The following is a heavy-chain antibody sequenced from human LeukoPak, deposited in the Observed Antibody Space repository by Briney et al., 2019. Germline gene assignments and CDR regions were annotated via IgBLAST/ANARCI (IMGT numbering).Heavy chain of an antibody. Sequence: SGGSLRLSCAASGFTFSSYAMDWVRQAPGKGLEWVAFIRYDGGNQYYADSVKDRFTISRDNSKNTLFLQMNSLRAEDTAVYYCARGEADLDYWGQGTLVTVSS. CDR2: IRYDGGNQ. J-gene: IGHJ4*02. V-gene: IGHV3-30*02. D-gene: IGHD1-26*01. CDR3: ARGEADLDY. CDR1: GFTFSSYA.